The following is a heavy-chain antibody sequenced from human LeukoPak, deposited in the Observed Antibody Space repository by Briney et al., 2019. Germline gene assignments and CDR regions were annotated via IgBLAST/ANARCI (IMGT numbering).Heavy chain of an antibody. CDR3: ARDCIGCHGFDC. CDR2: VSAYADDT. J-gene: IGHJ4*02. Sequence: ASVKVSCKASGYTFTSYGISWVRQAPGQGLEWMGRVSAYADDTNYVQKFRGRITMTTDTSTSTAYMELRSLRSDDTAVYYCARDCIGCHGFDCWGQGTLVTVSS. CDR1: GYTFTSYG. D-gene: IGHD1-26*01. V-gene: IGHV1-18*01.